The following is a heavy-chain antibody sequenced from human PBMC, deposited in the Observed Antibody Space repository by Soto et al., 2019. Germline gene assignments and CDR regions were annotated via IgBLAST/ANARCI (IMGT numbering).Heavy chain of an antibody. D-gene: IGHD1-1*01. Sequence: SETLSLTCAVSGGSISSSNWWSWVRQPPGKGLEWIGEIYHSGSTNYNPSLKSRVTISVDKSKNQFSLKLSSVTAADTAVYYCARRGSTGTFGRYYFAYWGQEPLVTVPS. V-gene: IGHV4-4*02. J-gene: IGHJ4*02. CDR3: ARRGSTGTFGRYYFAY. CDR2: IYHSGST. CDR1: GGSISSSNW.